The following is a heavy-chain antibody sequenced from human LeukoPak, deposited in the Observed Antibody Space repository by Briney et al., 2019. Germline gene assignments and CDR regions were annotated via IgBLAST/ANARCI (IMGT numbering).Heavy chain of an antibody. J-gene: IGHJ1*01. CDR1: GFTFTNYA. Sequence: GGSLRLSCRASGFTFTNYAMNWVRQAPGKGLEWVSAVGRYGDRIYYADSLRGRFTISRDNSANTLSLQMNDLRADDTAVYYCAKGHGDGIPAEYITHWGQGTLVTVSS. V-gene: IGHV3-23*01. CDR2: VGRYGDRI. D-gene: IGHD4-17*01. CDR3: AKGHGDGIPAEYITH.